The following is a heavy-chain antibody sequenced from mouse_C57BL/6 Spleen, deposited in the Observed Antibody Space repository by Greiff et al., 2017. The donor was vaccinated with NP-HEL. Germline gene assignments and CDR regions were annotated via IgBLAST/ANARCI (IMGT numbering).Heavy chain of an antibody. J-gene: IGHJ4*01. CDR1: GYTFTSYW. Sequence: QVQLQQPGAELVKPGASVKLSCKASGYTFTSYWMHWVKQRPGRGLEWIGRIDPNSGGTKYNEKFKSKATLTVDKPSSTAYMQLSSLTSEDSAVYYCARGGFTTVVAGGAMDYWGQGTSVTVSS. V-gene: IGHV1-72*01. CDR2: IDPNSGGT. CDR3: ARGGFTTVVAGGAMDY. D-gene: IGHD1-1*01.